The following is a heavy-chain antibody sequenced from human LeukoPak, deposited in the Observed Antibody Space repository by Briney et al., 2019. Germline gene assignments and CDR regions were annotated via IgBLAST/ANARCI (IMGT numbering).Heavy chain of an antibody. Sequence: ASVKVSCMASGYTFTGYYMQWVRQAPGQGLEWMGWINAGNGNTKYSQEFQGRVTITRDTSASTAYMELSSLRSEDMAVYYCARLDSSASFPDYWGQGTLVTVSS. D-gene: IGHD6-19*01. CDR3: ARLDSSASFPDY. J-gene: IGHJ4*02. CDR2: INAGNGNT. V-gene: IGHV1-3*03. CDR1: GYTFTGYY.